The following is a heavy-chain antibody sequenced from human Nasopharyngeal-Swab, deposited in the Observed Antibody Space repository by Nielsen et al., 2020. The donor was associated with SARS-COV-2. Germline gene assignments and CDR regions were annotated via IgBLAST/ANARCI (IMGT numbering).Heavy chain of an antibody. CDR2: IYTSGST. CDR3: ARINWNYYYYYGMDV. D-gene: IGHD1-20*01. Sequence: RQAPGKGLEWIGRIYTSGSTNYNPSLKSRVTISVDTSKNQFSLKLSSVTAADTAVYYCARINWNYYYYYGMDVWGQGTTVTVS. V-gene: IGHV4-61*02. J-gene: IGHJ6*02.